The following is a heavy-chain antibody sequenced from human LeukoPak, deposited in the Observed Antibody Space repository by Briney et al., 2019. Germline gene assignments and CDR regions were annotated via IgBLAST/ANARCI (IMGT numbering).Heavy chain of an antibody. CDR1: GGSISSSSYY. CDR2: IYYSGST. V-gene: IGHV4-39*01. J-gene: IGHJ4*02. Sequence: PSETLSLTCTVSGGSISSSSYYWGWIRQPPGKGLEWIGSIYYSGSTYYNPSLKSRVTISVDTSKNQFSLRLSSVTAADTAVYYCARHLGIGVTTIGLWGQGTLVTVSS. D-gene: IGHD3-22*01. CDR3: ARHLGIGVTTIGL.